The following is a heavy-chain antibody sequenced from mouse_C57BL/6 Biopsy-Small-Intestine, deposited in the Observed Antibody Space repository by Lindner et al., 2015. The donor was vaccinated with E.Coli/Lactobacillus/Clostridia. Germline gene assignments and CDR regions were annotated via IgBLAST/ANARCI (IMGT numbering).Heavy chain of an antibody. CDR2: IDPENGDT. Sequence: VQLQESGAELVRPGASVKLSCTASGFNIKDDYMHWVKQRPEQGLEWIGWIDPENGDTEYASKFQGKATITADTSSNTAYLQLSSLTSEDTAVYYCTTPLYGSIMDYWGQGTSVTVSS. CDR1: GFNIKDDY. V-gene: IGHV14-4*01. J-gene: IGHJ4*01. CDR3: TTPLYGSIMDY. D-gene: IGHD1-1*01.